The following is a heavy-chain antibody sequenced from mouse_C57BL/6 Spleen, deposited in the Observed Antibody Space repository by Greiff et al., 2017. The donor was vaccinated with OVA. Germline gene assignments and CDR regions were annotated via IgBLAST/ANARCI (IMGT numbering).Heavy chain of an antibody. CDR2: IYPGSGNT. V-gene: IGHV1-76*01. CDR1: GYTFTDYY. Sequence: SGAELVRPGASVKLSCKASGYTFTDYYINWVKQRPGQGLEWIARIYPGSGNTYYNEKFKGKATLTAEKSASTAYMQLSSLTSEDSAVYFCARDYVAWLAYWGQGTLVTVSA. D-gene: IGHD1-1*01. J-gene: IGHJ3*01. CDR3: ARDYVAWLAY.